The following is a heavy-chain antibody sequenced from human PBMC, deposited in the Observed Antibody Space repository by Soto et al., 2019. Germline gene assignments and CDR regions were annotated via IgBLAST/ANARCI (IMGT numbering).Heavy chain of an antibody. V-gene: IGHV4-59*01. CDR1: GGSISSYY. D-gene: IGHD3-22*01. Sequence: PSETLSLTCTVSGGSISSYYWGWIRQPPGKGLEWIGYIYYSGSTNYNPSLKSRVTISVDTSKNQFSLKLSSVTAADTAVYYCASAPLENYYDSSGSLDYWGQGTLVTVSS. J-gene: IGHJ4*02. CDR2: IYYSGST. CDR3: ASAPLENYYDSSGSLDY.